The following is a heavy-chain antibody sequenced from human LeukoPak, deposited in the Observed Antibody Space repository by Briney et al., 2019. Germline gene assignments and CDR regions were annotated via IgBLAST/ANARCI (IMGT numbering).Heavy chain of an antibody. CDR2: ISGRSYSM. CDR3: VRGKRRFDY. V-gene: IGHV3-11*01. CDR1: GFSFNESY. Sequence: PGGSLRLSCAASGFSFNESYMTWLRQAPGKGLEGVAYISGRSYSMYYADSVKGRFNISGDNSLNSLYLHMSSLRADDTAVYYCVRGKRRFDYWGQGTLVTVSS. J-gene: IGHJ4*02.